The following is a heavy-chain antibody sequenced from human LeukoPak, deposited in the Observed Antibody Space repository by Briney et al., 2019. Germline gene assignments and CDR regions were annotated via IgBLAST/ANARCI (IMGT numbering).Heavy chain of an antibody. Sequence: PSETLSLTCTVSGGSITNYNWNWIRQPPGKGLEWIGYISDSGSTNYNPSLQSRVTISVDTSKNRFSLKLSSVTASDTAVYYCARRRVGDLTVGSDTWFDPWGQGALVTVSS. CDR3: ARRRVGDLTVGSDTWFDP. CDR2: ISDSGST. V-gene: IGHV4-59*08. J-gene: IGHJ5*02. CDR1: GGSITNYN. D-gene: IGHD2-15*01.